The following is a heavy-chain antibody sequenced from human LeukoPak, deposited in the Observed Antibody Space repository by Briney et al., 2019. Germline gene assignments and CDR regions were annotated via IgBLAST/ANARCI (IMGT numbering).Heavy chain of an antibody. Sequence: GRSLRLSCAASGFTFSSYAMHWVRQAPGKGLDWVAVISYDGSNKYYADSVKGRFTISRDNSKNTLYLQMNSLRAEDTAVYYCARASYYYDSSGYYWGQGTLVTVSS. CDR2: ISYDGSNK. CDR3: ARASYYYDSSGYY. V-gene: IGHV3-30*04. CDR1: GFTFSSYA. D-gene: IGHD3-22*01. J-gene: IGHJ4*02.